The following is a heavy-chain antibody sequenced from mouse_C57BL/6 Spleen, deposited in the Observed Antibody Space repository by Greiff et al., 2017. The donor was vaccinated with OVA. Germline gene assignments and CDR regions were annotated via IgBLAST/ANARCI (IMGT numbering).Heavy chain of an antibody. CDR3: ARGGGNYRFAY. Sequence: QVQLQQPGAELVRPGSSVKLSCKASGYTFTSYWMDWVKQRPGQGLEWIGNIYPSDSETHYNQKFKDKATLTVDKSSSTAYMQLSSLTSEESAVYYCARGGGNYRFAYWGQGTLVTVSA. J-gene: IGHJ3*01. CDR1: GYTFTSYW. V-gene: IGHV1-61*01. CDR2: IYPSDSET. D-gene: IGHD2-1*01.